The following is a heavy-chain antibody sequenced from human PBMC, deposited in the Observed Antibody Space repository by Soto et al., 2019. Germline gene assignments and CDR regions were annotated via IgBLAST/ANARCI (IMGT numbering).Heavy chain of an antibody. CDR2: IHRDGSST. J-gene: IGHJ2*01. D-gene: IGHD2-21*02. CDR3: ARDGAYCGGDCYSLWYFDF. V-gene: IGHV3-74*01. Sequence: EVQLVESGGGLVQPGGSLRLSCEASGLTFSSYWMHWVRQAPGKGLVWVSRIHRDGSSTSYADSVKGRLTISRDNAKKTLYLQMNSQRADDTAVYYCARDGAYCGGDCYSLWYFDFWGRGTLVTVSS. CDR1: GLTFSSYW.